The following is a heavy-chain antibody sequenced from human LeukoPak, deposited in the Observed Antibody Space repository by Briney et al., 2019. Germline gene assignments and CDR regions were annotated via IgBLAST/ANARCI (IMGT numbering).Heavy chain of an antibody. D-gene: IGHD3-22*01. J-gene: IGHJ4*02. CDR2: IIPNVDIR. CDR1: GYTFTSYG. Sequence: ASVKVSCKASGYTFTSYGISWVRQAPGQGLEWMGRIIPNVDIRNYEQKFQGRVTITADESTSTVYLELTTLRSDDTAVYYCARDLTMIVVVTGNWGQGTLVTVSS. V-gene: IGHV1-69*04. CDR3: ARDLTMIVVVTGN.